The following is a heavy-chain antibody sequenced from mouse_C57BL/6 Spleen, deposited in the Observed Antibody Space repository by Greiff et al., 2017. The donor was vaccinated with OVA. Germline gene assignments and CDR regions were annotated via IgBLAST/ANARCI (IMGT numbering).Heavy chain of an antibody. V-gene: IGHV5-9*01. CDR3: ARHGGYSSFAY. J-gene: IGHJ3*01. D-gene: IGHD2-3*01. Sequence: EVKAEESGGGLVKPGGSLKLSCAASGFTFSSYTMSWVRQTPEKRLEWVATISGGGGNTYYPDSVKGRFTISRDNAKNTLYLQMSSLRSEDTALYYCARHGGYSSFAYWGQGTLVTVSA. CDR1: GFTFSSYT. CDR2: ISGGGGNT.